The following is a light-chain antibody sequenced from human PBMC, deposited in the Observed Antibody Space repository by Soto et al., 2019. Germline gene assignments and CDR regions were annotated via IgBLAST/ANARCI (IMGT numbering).Light chain of an antibody. CDR2: KAS. CDR1: QSISTW. J-gene: IGKJ2*01. CDR3: QQYNDSFPYT. V-gene: IGKV1-5*03. Sequence: IQMTQSPSSFSASVGDRVTITCRASQSISTWLAWYQQKPGTAPKLLIYKASTLESGVPSRFSGSRSGTEFTLTVSSLQPDDFATYYCQQYNDSFPYTFGQGTKLEIK.